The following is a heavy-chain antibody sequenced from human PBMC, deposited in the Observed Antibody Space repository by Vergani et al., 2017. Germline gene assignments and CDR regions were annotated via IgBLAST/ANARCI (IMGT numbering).Heavy chain of an antibody. CDR2: IYTSGST. D-gene: IGHD5-18*01. V-gene: IGHV4-61*02. CDR3: ARDTTPPSGDSYGYGGYYYYGMDV. J-gene: IGHJ6*02. CDR1: GGSISSGSYY. Sequence: QVQLQESGPGLVKASQTLSLTCSVSGGSISSGSYYWSWIRQPAGKGLEWIGRIYTSGSTNYNPSLKSRVTISVDTSKNQFSLKLSSVTAAYTAVYYCARDTTPPSGDSYGYGGYYYYGMDVWGQGTTVTVSS.